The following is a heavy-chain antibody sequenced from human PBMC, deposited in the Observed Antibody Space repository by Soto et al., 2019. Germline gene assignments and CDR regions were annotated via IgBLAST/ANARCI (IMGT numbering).Heavy chain of an antibody. J-gene: IGHJ6*03. D-gene: IGHD2-15*01. CDR3: ARADDVVVVAATHYYYYYMDF. CDR2: ISAYNGNT. CDR1: GYTFTIYG. V-gene: IGHV1-18*01. Sequence: ASVKVSCKASGYTFTIYGISWVRQAPGQGLEWMGWISAYNGNTNYAQKLQGRVTMTTDTSTSTAYMELRSLRSDDTAVYYCARADDVVVVAATHYYYYYMDFWGKGTTVTVSS.